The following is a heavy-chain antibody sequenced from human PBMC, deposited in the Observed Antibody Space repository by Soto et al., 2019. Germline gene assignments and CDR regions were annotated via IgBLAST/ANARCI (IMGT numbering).Heavy chain of an antibody. Sequence: GWSLRLACAYSGFTFSSYGMHWVRQAPGKGLEWVSVISYDGSNKYYADSVKGRFTISRDNSKNTLYLQMNSLRAEDTAVYYCANAGLAARRDYYYGMDVWGQGTTVTVSS. CDR3: ANAGLAARRDYYYGMDV. V-gene: IGHV3-30*18. D-gene: IGHD6-6*01. CDR2: ISYDGSNK. J-gene: IGHJ6*02. CDR1: GFTFSSYG.